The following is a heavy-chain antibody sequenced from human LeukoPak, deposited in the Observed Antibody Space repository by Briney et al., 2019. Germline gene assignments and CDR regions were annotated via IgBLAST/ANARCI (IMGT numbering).Heavy chain of an antibody. J-gene: IGHJ4*02. D-gene: IGHD3-22*01. CDR1: GFTFSPYS. CDR2: ISSSSSYI. CDR3: ARDNEGDYYDSSGYYIDY. Sequence: GGSLRLSCVVSGFTFSPYSMNWVRQAPGKGLEWVSSISSSSSYIYYADSVKGRFTISRDNAKNSLYLQMNSLRAEDTAVYYCARDNEGDYYDSSGYYIDYWGQGTLVTVSS. V-gene: IGHV3-21*01.